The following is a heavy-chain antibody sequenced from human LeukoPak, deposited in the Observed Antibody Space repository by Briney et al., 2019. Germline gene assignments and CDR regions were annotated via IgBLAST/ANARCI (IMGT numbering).Heavy chain of an antibody. D-gene: IGHD1-26*01. CDR3: ARDQEWELLAAFDI. Sequence: VSVKVSCKASGYTFTGYYMHWVRQAPGQGLEWMGWINPNSGGTNYAQKFQGRVTMTRDTSISTAYMELSRLRSDDTAVYYCARDQEWELLAAFDIWGQGTMVTVSS. V-gene: IGHV1-2*02. J-gene: IGHJ3*02. CDR1: GYTFTGYY. CDR2: INPNSGGT.